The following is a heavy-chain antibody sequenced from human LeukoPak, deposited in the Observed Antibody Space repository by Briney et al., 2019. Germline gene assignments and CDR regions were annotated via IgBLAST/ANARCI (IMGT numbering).Heavy chain of an antibody. D-gene: IGHD2-8*01. CDR2: IIPMFGTP. CDR1: GGIVTTYS. Sequence: AASVKVSCKASGGIVTTYSLTWVRQAPGQGLEWMGGIIPMFGTPHYAQKFQGRVTITTDDSTSTAYLELSSLRSEDTAVYYCARGRSGTKSGGSDYWGQGTLVTVSS. V-gene: IGHV1-69*05. CDR3: ARGRSGTKSGGSDY. J-gene: IGHJ4*02.